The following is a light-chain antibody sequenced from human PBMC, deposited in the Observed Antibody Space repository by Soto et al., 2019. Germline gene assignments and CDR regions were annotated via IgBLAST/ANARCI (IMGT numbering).Light chain of an antibody. CDR2: EVS. V-gene: IGLV2-14*01. J-gene: IGLJ3*02. CDR1: SSDVGSYNY. Sequence: QSALTQPASVSGSPGQSITISCTGTSSDVGSYNYVSWYQQHPGKAPKLVIYEVSNRPSGVSNRFSGSKSGNTASLTISGLQAEDEADYYCSSYTINTWVFGGGTKVTVL. CDR3: SSYTINTWV.